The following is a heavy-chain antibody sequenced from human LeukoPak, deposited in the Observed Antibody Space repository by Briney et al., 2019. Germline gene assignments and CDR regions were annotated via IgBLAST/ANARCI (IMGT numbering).Heavy chain of an antibody. D-gene: IGHD6-6*01. CDR3: ARHEKVVYSSSSEVKY. CDR2: IYPGDSDT. Sequence: GESLQISCKGSGYSFTSYWIGWVRQMPGKGLEWMGIIYPGDSDTRYSPSFQGQVTISADKSISTAYLQWSSLKASDTAMYYCARHEKVVYSSSSEVKYWGQGTLVTVSS. CDR1: GYSFTSYW. V-gene: IGHV5-51*01. J-gene: IGHJ4*02.